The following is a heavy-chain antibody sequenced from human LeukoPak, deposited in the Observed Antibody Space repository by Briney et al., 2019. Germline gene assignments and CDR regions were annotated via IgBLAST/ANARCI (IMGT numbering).Heavy chain of an antibody. D-gene: IGHD2-21*02. Sequence: GGSLRLSCAASGFPLSTYLMHWVRQPPGKGLVWVSRISPDGSSRSYADSVKGRFIISRDNAKNTLSLQMNSLTAEDTAVYYCARDGGLLPDNWGKGTLVTVSS. CDR3: ARDGGLLPDN. J-gene: IGHJ4*02. V-gene: IGHV3-74*01. CDR2: ISPDGSSR. CDR1: GFPLSTYL.